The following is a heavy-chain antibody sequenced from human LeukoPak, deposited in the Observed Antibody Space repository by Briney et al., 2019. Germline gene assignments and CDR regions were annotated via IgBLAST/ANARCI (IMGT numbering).Heavy chain of an antibody. V-gene: IGHV1-46*01. D-gene: IGHD3-22*01. CDR2: INPSGGSI. CDR3: ALRSQYYYDSSGSQVDY. Sequence: ASVKVSCKASGDTFSGYYMHWVRQAPGQGLEWMGIINPSGGSITYAQMFQGRVTMTGDMSTSTVYMELSSLRSEDTAVYYCALRSQYYYDSSGSQVDYWGQGTLVTVSS. CDR1: GDTFSGYY. J-gene: IGHJ4*02.